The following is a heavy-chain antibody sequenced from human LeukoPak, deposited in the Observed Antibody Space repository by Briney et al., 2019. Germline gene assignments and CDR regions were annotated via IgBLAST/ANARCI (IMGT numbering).Heavy chain of an antibody. J-gene: IGHJ5*02. V-gene: IGHV1-18*01. D-gene: IGHD3-10*01. Sequence: ASVKLSCKASGYTFTSYGISWVRQAPGQGLEWMGWISTYNGNTNYAQKLQGRVTMTTDTSTSTAYMELRSLRSDDTAVYYCARATTMVRGVIITNWFDPWGQGTLVTVSS. CDR2: ISTYNGNT. CDR3: ARATTMVRGVIITNWFDP. CDR1: GYTFTSYG.